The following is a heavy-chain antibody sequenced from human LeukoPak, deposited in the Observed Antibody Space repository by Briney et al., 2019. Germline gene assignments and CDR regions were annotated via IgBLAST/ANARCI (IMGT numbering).Heavy chain of an antibody. D-gene: IGHD1-1*01. CDR2: INPSGGST. Sequence: ASVKVSCKASGYTFTSYYMHWVRQAPGQGLEWMGIINPSGGSTSYAQKFQGRVTMTRDMSTSTVYMELSSLRSEDTAVYYCARDPGTGTTGRPNWFDPWGQGTLVTVSS. CDR3: ARDPGTGTTGRPNWFDP. J-gene: IGHJ5*02. CDR1: GYTFTSYY. V-gene: IGHV1-46*01.